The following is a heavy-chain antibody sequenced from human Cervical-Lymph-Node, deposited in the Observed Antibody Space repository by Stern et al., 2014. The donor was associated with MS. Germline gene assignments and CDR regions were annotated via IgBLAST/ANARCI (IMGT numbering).Heavy chain of an antibody. Sequence: QLQLQESGPGLVKPSETLSLTCSVSGGSVSSSSYYWAWIRQPPGKGLEWIGTIYYTGSTTSARPLKSRFPISVDPSKTQFSLRLSFVTAADTAVFYCGASLTGAYFDYWGLGTLVTVSS. V-gene: IGHV4-39*01. D-gene: IGHD1-20*01. CDR3: GASLTGAYFDY. CDR2: IYYTGST. CDR1: GGSVSSSSYY. J-gene: IGHJ4*02.